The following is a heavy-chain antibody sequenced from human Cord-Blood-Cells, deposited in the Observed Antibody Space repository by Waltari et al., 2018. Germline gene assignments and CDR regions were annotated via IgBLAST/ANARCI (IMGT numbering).Heavy chain of an antibody. CDR3: ASVTVGGSYDY. Sequence: QVQLVQSGAEVKKPGASVKVSCKAYGYPFTSSYTHWVRQAPGQGLEWMGIINPSGGSTSYAQKFQGRVTMTRDTSTSTVYMELSSLRSEDTAVYYCASVTVGGSYDYWGQGTLVTVSS. D-gene: IGHD1-26*01. CDR2: INPSGGST. CDR1: GYPFTSSY. V-gene: IGHV1-46*01. J-gene: IGHJ4*02.